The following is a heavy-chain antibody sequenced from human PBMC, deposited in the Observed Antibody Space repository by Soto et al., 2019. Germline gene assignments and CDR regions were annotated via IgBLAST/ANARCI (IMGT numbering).Heavy chain of an antibody. D-gene: IGHD3-10*01. CDR3: ARVAVSFGESPGAFDI. Sequence: GGSLRLSCAASGFTFSSYAMHWVRQAPGKGLEWVAVISYDGSNKYYADSVKGRFTISRDNSKSTLYLQMNSLRAEDTAVYYCARVAVSFGESPGAFDIWGQGTRVTVSS. CDR2: ISYDGSNK. J-gene: IGHJ3*02. CDR1: GFTFSSYA. V-gene: IGHV3-30-3*01.